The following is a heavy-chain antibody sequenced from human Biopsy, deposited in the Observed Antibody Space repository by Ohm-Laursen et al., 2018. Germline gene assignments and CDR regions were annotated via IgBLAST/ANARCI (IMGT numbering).Heavy chain of an antibody. J-gene: IGHJ6*02. CDR2: INHSGRT. CDR3: VRGVDYYDPYHYYALDV. V-gene: IGHV4-34*01. Sequence: GTLSLTCTVYGESFNGYYWSWIRQTPGKGLEWIGEINHSGRTNYDPSLKSRVTISVDTSKNQFSLKVRSVTAADTAVYYCVRGVDYYDPYHYYALDVWGQGTTVTVSS. D-gene: IGHD3-22*01. CDR1: GESFNGYY.